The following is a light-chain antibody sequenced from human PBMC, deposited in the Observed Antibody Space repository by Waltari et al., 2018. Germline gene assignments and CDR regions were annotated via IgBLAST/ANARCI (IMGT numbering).Light chain of an antibody. V-gene: IGKV2-28*01. J-gene: IGKJ2*01. CDR2: LRS. CDR3: MQARQTPNT. CDR1: QSLLHSNGNNY. Sequence: EIVMTQSPLSLSVTLGEPASISCRSSQSLLHSNGNNYLDWYLQKPGHSPQVLIYLRSHRASWVPDRFSGSGSGIDFTLGISRVEAEDVGVYYCMQARQTPNTFVQGTKLEIE.